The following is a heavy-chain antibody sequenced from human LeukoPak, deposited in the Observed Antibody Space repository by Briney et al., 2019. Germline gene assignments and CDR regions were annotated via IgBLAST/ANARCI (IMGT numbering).Heavy chain of an antibody. Sequence: PGGALRLSCAASGFIFSKAWMSWVRQAPGKGLEWVSSISTSSSYIYYADSVKGRFTISRDNAKNSLYLQMNSLRAEDTAVYYCARDSYDILTGYCFNWGQGTLVTVSS. CDR1: GFIFSKAW. V-gene: IGHV3-21*01. D-gene: IGHD3-9*01. J-gene: IGHJ4*02. CDR2: ISTSSSYI. CDR3: ARDSYDILTGYCFN.